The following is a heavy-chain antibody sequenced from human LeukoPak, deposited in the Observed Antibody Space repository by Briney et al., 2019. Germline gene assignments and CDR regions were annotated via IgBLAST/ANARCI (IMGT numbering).Heavy chain of an antibody. CDR2: IYSSGTS. Sequence: PSETLSLTCTVSGGSISSDYWSWIRQPPGKGLEDIRFIYSSGTSNYNPSLKSRVTMSVDTSKIQSSLKLSSVTAADTAVYYCARGMYDLQLGAWFDPWGQGTLVTVSS. V-gene: IGHV4-59*01. J-gene: IGHJ5*02. CDR1: GGSISSDY. CDR3: ARGMYDLQLGAWFDP. D-gene: IGHD3-3*01.